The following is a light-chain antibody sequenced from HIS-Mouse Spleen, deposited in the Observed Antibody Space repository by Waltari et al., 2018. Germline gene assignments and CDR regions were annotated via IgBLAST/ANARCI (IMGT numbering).Light chain of an antibody. Sequence: QSALTQPASVSGSPGQSITISCTGTSSDVGSYNLVSWYQQHPGKAPKLMIYEGSKRPSGVAKRFSVSKSGNTASLTISGLQAEDEADYYCCSYAGSSTFEVFGGGTKLTVL. J-gene: IGLJ2*01. CDR1: SSDVGSYNL. V-gene: IGLV2-23*03. CDR3: CSYAGSSTFEV. CDR2: EGS.